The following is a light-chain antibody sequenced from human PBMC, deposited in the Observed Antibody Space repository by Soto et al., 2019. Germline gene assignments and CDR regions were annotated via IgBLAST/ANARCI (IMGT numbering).Light chain of an antibody. V-gene: IGKV3-11*01. J-gene: IGKJ4*01. CDR1: EGVGTY. CDR2: DAS. CDR3: QQRSNWPRT. Sequence: EIVLTQSPATLSLSPGQTATLSCRASEGVGTYLAWYQQKPGQAPRLLISDASNRAPGIPARFSGSGSGTDFTLTIRSLEPEDLAVYFCQQRSNWPRTFGGGTKVEIK.